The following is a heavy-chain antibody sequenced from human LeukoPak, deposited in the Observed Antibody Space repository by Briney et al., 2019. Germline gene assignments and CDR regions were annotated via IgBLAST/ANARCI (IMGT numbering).Heavy chain of an antibody. J-gene: IGHJ4*02. D-gene: IGHD1-26*01. V-gene: IGHV3-74*01. CDR1: GFTLSSFW. Sequence: GGSLRLSCAASGFTLSSFWMHWVRQVPGEGLVWVTRISPDGSDSNYAAPVKGRFTISRDNAKNTLYLQMNSLRYEDTAVYYCARGVSGNYGRFDSWGQGTLVIVSS. CDR3: ARGVSGNYGRFDS. CDR2: ISPDGSDS.